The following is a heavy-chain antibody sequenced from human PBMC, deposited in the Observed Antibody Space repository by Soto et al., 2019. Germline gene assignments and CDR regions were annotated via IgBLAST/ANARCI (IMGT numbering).Heavy chain of an antibody. J-gene: IGHJ5*02. CDR3: ARGGYSSSWYWFDP. CDR1: GFTFSSYG. D-gene: IGHD6-13*01. CDR2: IRYEGSNK. Sequence: QVQLVESGGGLVQPGRSLRLSCAASGFTFSSYGMHWVRQAPGKGLEWVEVIRYEGSNKYYADSVKGRFTISRDNSKNTLYLQMNSLRAEDTAVYSCARGGYSSSWYWFDPWGQGTLVTVSS. V-gene: IGHV3-33*01.